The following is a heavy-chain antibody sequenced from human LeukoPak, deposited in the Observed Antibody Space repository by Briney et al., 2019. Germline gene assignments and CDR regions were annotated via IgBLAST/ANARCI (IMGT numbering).Heavy chain of an antibody. Sequence: GGSLRLSCAASGFIFSRYWMSWVRQAPGKGLEWVANIKQDGSEKYYVDSVKGRFTISRDNAKNTLYLQMNSLRAEDTAVYYCATARVRGVLGAFDIWGQGTMVTVSS. CDR1: GFIFSRYW. J-gene: IGHJ3*02. D-gene: IGHD3-10*01. CDR3: ATARVRGVLGAFDI. V-gene: IGHV3-7*01. CDR2: IKQDGSEK.